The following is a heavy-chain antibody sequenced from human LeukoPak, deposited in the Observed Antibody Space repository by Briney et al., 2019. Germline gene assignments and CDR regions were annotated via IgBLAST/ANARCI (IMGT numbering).Heavy chain of an antibody. CDR3: ASRSPYCGGDCLPDY. CDR2: IYYSGST. CDR1: GGSISSSSYY. J-gene: IGHJ4*02. V-gene: IGHV4-39*01. D-gene: IGHD2-21*01. Sequence: SETGSLTCTVSGGSISSSSYYCGWIRQPPGKGLEWIGSIYYSGSTYYNPSLKSRVTISVDTSKNQFSLKLSSVTAADTAVYYCASRSPYCGGDCLPDYWGQGTLVTVSS.